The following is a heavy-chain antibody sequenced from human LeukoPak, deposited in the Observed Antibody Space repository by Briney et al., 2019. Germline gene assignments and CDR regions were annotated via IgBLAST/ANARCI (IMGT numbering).Heavy chain of an antibody. CDR3: ANFPRSQYTRGGY. J-gene: IGHJ4*02. CDR1: GFTFSDYY. D-gene: IGHD3-10*01. CDR2: ISGGGSTI. Sequence: PGGSLRLSCAASGFTFSDYYMNWIRQAPGKGLEWVSYISGGGSTIYYADSVKGRFTISRDNSKNTLYLQMNSLRAEDTAVYYCANFPRSQYTRGGYWGQGTLVTVSS. V-gene: IGHV3-11*04.